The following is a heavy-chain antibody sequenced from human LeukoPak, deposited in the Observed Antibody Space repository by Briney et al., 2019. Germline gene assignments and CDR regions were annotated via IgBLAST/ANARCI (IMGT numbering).Heavy chain of an antibody. CDR2: ISGDGYNT. CDR3: AKVGMGGSFYYGLDV. D-gene: IGHD1-26*01. Sequence: GGSLRLSCAASGFTFSSYWMHWVRQAPGKGLEWVSVISGDGYNTYYADSVKGRFTVSRDNSKNSLYLQVNSLRIEDTALYFCAKVGMGGSFYYGLDVWGQGTTVTVSS. V-gene: IGHV3-43*02. J-gene: IGHJ6*02. CDR1: GFTFSSYW.